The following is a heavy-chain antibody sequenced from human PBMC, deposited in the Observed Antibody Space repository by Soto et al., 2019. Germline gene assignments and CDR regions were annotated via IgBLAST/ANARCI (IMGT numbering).Heavy chain of an antibody. Sequence: GGSLRLSCAASGFTFSSYGMHWVRQAPGKGLEWVAVISYDGSNKYYADSVKGRFTISRDNSKNTLYLQMNSLRAEDTAVYYCAKVRERFLEWPEVAFDIWGQGTMVTVSS. D-gene: IGHD3-3*01. CDR1: GFTFSSYG. V-gene: IGHV3-30*18. J-gene: IGHJ3*02. CDR2: ISYDGSNK. CDR3: AKVRERFLEWPEVAFDI.